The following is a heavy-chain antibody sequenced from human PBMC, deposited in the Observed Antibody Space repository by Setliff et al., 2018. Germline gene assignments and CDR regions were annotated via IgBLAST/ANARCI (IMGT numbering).Heavy chain of an antibody. CDR1: GYTFTSYG. D-gene: IGHD1-7*01. CDR2: ISAYNANT. Sequence: ASVKVSCKASGYTFTSYGISWVRQAPGQGLEWMGWISAYNANTNYAQKFQGWVTMTRDTSISTAYMELSRLRSDDTAVYYCARGPAGTYAFDIWGQGTMVTVSS. V-gene: IGHV1-18*01. J-gene: IGHJ3*02. CDR3: ARGPAGTYAFDI.